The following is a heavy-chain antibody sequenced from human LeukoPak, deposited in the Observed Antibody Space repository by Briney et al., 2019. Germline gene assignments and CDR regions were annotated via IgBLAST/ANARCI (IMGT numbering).Heavy chain of an antibody. V-gene: IGHV3-15*01. CDR2: IKSKADGGAT. J-gene: IGHJ4*02. D-gene: IGHD3-22*01. Sequence: GGSLRRSRAASGFTFSNAWMGWVRPAPGKGLEWVGRIKSKADGGATDYAAPVKDRFTISRDDSENTVYLQMTNLKTEDTAVYYCTADSTPYYYDSRGYYYVFDYWGQGTLVTVSS. CDR1: GFTFSNAW. CDR3: TADSTPYYYDSRGYYYVFDY.